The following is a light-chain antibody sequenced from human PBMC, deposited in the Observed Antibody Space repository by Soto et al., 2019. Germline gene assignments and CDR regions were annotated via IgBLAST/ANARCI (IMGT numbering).Light chain of an antibody. CDR3: QQYNIWLT. CDR2: GAS. V-gene: IGKV3-15*01. CDR1: QSISSA. J-gene: IGKJ4*01. Sequence: EVVMTQSPATLSVSPGERATLSCRASQSISSALAWYQQKPGQAPRLLIYGASTRGTGVPARFSGSGSGTEFTLTISGLQSEDFAVYYCQQYNIWLTFGGGTKVDI.